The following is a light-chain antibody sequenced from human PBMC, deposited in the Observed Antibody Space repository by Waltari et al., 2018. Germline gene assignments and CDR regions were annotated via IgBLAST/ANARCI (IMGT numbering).Light chain of an antibody. J-gene: IGLJ1*01. V-gene: IGLV3-10*01. Sequence: SYELTQPPSVSVSPGQTARTTCPGNALPKNYAYWFQQKPGQSPVLIIYEDNKRPSGIPERLSGSSSGTVATLTISGAQVEDEADYYCFSTDSSGDLYFFGPGTRLTVL. CDR3: FSTDSSGDLYF. CDR2: EDN. CDR1: ALPKNY.